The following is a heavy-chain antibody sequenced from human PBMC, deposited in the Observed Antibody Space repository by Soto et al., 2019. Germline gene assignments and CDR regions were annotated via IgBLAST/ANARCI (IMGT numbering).Heavy chain of an antibody. V-gene: IGHV1-18*01. CDR2: ISAYNGNT. D-gene: IGHD2-21*02. CDR3: ARVNNQKTIAYCGGDCYDFDY. CDR1: GYTFTSYG. J-gene: IGHJ4*02. Sequence: GASVKVSCTASGYTFTSYGISWVRQAPGQGLEWMGWISAYNGNTNYAQKLQGRVTMTTDTSTSTAYMELRSLRSDDTAVYYCARVNNQKTIAYCGGDCYDFDYWGQGTLVTSPQ.